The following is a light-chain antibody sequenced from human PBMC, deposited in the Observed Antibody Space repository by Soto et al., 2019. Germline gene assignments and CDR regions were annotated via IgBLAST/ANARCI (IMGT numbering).Light chain of an antibody. J-gene: IGKJ1*01. V-gene: IGKV3-20*01. CDR3: WQSGTLPWT. CDR2: GAS. Sequence: EVMLTQSQGTLSLSRVDRATLSCRASQSIFSNYLAWYQQKSGQAPRLLIYGASHRATGIPDRFSGSGSGTDVTLSISRLEPDDFAVYFCWQSGTLPWTFGQGAQVQF. CDR1: QSIFSNY.